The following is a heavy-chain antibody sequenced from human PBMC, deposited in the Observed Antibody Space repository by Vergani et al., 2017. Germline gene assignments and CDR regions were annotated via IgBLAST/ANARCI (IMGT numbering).Heavy chain of an antibody. CDR2: IWYVGSNK. V-gene: IGHV3-33*01. J-gene: IGHJ4*02. CDR1: GFTFSSYG. CDR3: ARDRRYYFDY. Sequence: QVQLVESGGGVVQPGRSLRLSCAASGFTFSSYGMHWVRQAPGKGLEWVAVIWYVGSNKYYADSGKGRFTISRDNSKNTLYLQMNSLRAEDTAVYYCARDRRYYFDYWGQGTLVTVSS. D-gene: IGHD4-17*01.